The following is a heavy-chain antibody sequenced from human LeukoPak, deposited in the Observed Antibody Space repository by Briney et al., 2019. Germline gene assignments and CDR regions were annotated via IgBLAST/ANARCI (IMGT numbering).Heavy chain of an antibody. CDR3: ARDAIDGYNPRDGYYYYYMDV. CDR1: GFTFSSYG. V-gene: IGHV3-30*02. J-gene: IGHJ6*03. Sequence: GGSLRLSCAASGFTFSSYGMHWVRQAPGKGLEWVAFIRYDGSNKYYADSVKGRFTISRDNSKNTLYLQMNSLRAEDTAVYYCARDAIDGYNPRDGYYYYYMDVWGKGTTVTISS. D-gene: IGHD5-24*01. CDR2: IRYDGSNK.